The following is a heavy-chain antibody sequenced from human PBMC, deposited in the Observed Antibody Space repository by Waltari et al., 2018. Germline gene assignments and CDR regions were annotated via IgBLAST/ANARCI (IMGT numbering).Heavy chain of an antibody. V-gene: IGHV3-30*18. D-gene: IGHD6-13*01. CDR3: AKDRSRSSWYLNWFDP. Sequence: QVQLVESGGGVVQPGRSLRLSCAASGFTFSSYGMHWVRQAPGKGLEWVAAISYDGSNKYYADSVKGRFTISRDNSKNTLYLQMNSLRAEDTAVYYCAKDRSRSSWYLNWFDPWCQGTLVTVSS. CDR1: GFTFSSYG. CDR2: ISYDGSNK. J-gene: IGHJ5*02.